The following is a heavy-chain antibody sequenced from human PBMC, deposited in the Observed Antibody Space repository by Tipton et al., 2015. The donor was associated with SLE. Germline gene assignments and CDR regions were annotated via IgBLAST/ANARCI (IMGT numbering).Heavy chain of an antibody. D-gene: IGHD6-13*01. CDR2: IFQTGTT. CDR1: GYSLNSGDY. J-gene: IGHJ4*02. V-gene: IGHV4-38-2*01. Sequence: GLVKPSETLSLTCVVSGYSLNSGDYWGWIRQPPGKGLEWIGNIFQTGTTFYSPSFKSRVNMSIDTSKNQFSLKLSSVTASDTAVYYCARSAGYGSNWAHFDYWGQGTLVTVSS. CDR3: ARSAGYGSNWAHFDY.